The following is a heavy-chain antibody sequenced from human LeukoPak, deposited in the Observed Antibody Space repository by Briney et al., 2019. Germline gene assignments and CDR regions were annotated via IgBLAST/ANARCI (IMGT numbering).Heavy chain of an antibody. V-gene: IGHV3-48*02. CDR2: VSSSSSTI. CDR1: GFTFSSYS. J-gene: IGHJ4*02. D-gene: IGHD6-19*01. Sequence: GSLRLSCAASGFTFSSYSMNWVRQAPGKGLEWVSYVSSSSSTIYYADSVKGRFTISRDNAKNSLYLQMNSLRDEDTAVYYCARDRKARYSSGLDYWGQGTLVTVSS. CDR3: ARDRKARYSSGLDY.